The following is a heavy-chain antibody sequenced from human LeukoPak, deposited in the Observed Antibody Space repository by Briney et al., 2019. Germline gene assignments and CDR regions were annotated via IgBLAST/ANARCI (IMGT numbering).Heavy chain of an antibody. CDR1: GFTFSSYA. Sequence: GGSLRLSCAASGFTFSSYAMSWVRQAPGKGLEWASAISGSGGSTYYADSVKGRFTISRDNSKNTLYLQMNSLRAEDTAVYYCAKRKEWELLGGPFDIWGQGTMVAVSS. D-gene: IGHD1-26*01. CDR3: AKRKEWELLGGPFDI. J-gene: IGHJ3*02. CDR2: ISGSGGST. V-gene: IGHV3-23*01.